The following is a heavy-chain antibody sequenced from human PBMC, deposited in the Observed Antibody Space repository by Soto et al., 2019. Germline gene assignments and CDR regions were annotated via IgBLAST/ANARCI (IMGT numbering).Heavy chain of an antibody. CDR3: ARSTIFGVVTILGDAFDI. Sequence: PSETLSLTCAVSGYSISSGYYWGWIRQPPGKGLEWIGSIYHSGSTYYNPSLKSRVTISVDTSKNQFSQKLSSVTAADTAVYYCARSTIFGVVTILGDAFDIWGQGTMVTVSS. CDR2: IYHSGST. J-gene: IGHJ3*02. D-gene: IGHD3-3*01. V-gene: IGHV4-38-2*01. CDR1: GYSISSGYY.